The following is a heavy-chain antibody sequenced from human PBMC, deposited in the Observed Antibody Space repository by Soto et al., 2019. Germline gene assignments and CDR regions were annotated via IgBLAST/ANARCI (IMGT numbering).Heavy chain of an antibody. CDR2: ISYDGSNK. CDR3: AKDLLNPPSSGWYLDYYYYGMDV. V-gene: IGHV3-30*18. Sequence: QVQLVESGGGVVQPGRSLRLSCAASGFTFSSYGMHWVRQAPGKGLEWVAVISYDGSNKYYADSVKGRFTISRDNSKNTLYLQMNSLRAEDTAVYYCAKDLLNPPSSGWYLDYYYYGMDVWGQGTTVTVSS. J-gene: IGHJ6*02. CDR1: GFTFSSYG. D-gene: IGHD6-19*01.